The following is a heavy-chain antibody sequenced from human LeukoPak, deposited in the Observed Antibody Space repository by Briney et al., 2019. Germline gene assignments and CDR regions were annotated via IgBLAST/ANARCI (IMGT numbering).Heavy chain of an antibody. Sequence: SETLSLTCAVYGGSFSGYYWSWIRQPPGKGLEWVGEINHSGSTNYNPSLKSRVIILVGTCKNQFSLMLMSVTAADTAVYYWARGRAPIGYWGERALVTVSS. V-gene: IGHV4-34*01. CDR1: GGSFSGYY. CDR3: ARGRAPIGY. J-gene: IGHJ4*02. CDR2: INHSGST.